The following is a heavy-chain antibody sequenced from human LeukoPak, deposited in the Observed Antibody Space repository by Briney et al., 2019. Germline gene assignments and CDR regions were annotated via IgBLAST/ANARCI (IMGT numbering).Heavy chain of an antibody. CDR2: IYYSGST. V-gene: IGHV4-39*01. D-gene: IGHD1-26*01. J-gene: IGHJ4*02. CDR1: GGSISSSNYY. Sequence: SETLSLTCTVSGGSISSSNYYWGWIRQPPGKGLEWIGSIYYSGSTYYNPSLKSRVTISVDTSKSQFSLKLSSVTAADTAVYYCATVGLTGAIPYFDYWGQGTLVTVSS. CDR3: ATVGLTGAIPYFDY.